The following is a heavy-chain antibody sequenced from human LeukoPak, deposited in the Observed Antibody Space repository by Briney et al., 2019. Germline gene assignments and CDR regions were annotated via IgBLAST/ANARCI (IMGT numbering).Heavy chain of an antibody. CDR2: TYYRSKWFN. Sequence: SQTLSLTCAISGDSVSSNSAAWNWIRQSPSRGLEWLGRTYYRSKWFNDYHLSMKSPITIQVDTFKNHFSLQLKSVTPEHTAVYYCVRDSGYGLDAFDIWGQGTKVTVSS. CDR1: GDSVSSNSAA. D-gene: IGHD5-12*01. V-gene: IGHV6-1*01. J-gene: IGHJ3*02. CDR3: VRDSGYGLDAFDI.